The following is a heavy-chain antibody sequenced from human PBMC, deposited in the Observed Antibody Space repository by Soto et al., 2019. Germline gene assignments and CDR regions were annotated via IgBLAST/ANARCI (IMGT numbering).Heavy chain of an antibody. CDR2: FSLSGTT. Sequence: QVQLQESGPGLMKPPETLSLTCSVSGASIAGSSYWSWIRQPAGKGLEWIGRFSLSGTTNYSPSLRSRVTMSADVSKNQFSLRLTSVTAADTALYYCARGMTPPGAPAWYYFDSWGQGTLVTVSS. D-gene: IGHD2-8*02. CDR3: ARGMTPPGAPAWYYFDS. J-gene: IGHJ4*02. CDR1: GASIAGSSY. V-gene: IGHV4-4*07.